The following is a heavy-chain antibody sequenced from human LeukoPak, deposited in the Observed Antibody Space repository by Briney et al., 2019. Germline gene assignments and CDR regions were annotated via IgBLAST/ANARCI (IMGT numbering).Heavy chain of an antibody. CDR2: IYYSGST. CDR3: ARPVSAYCGGDCSDY. CDR1: GGSISSSSYY. V-gene: IGHV4-39*01. D-gene: IGHD2-21*01. J-gene: IGHJ4*02. Sequence: SETLSLTCTVSGGSISSSSYYLGWIRHPPGKGLEWIGSIYYSGSTYYNPSLKSRVTISVDTSKNQFSLKLSSVTAADTAVYYCARPVSAYCGGDCSDYWGQGTLVTVSS.